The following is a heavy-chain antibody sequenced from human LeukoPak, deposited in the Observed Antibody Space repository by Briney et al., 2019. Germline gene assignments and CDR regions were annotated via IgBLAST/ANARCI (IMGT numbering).Heavy chain of an antibody. J-gene: IGHJ5*02. CDR2: ISAYNDKT. Sequence: ASVKVSCKASGYTFTSYGISWVRQAPGQGLEWMGWISAYNDKTNYAQKFQARVSVTTDRSTSTAYMELRSLRSDDTAVYYCARAGAVVDNWFDPWGQGTLVTVSS. D-gene: IGHD2-15*01. CDR1: GYTFTSYG. CDR3: ARAGAVVDNWFDP. V-gene: IGHV1-18*01.